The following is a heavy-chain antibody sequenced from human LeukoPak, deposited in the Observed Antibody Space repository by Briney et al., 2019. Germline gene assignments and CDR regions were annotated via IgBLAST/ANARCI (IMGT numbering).Heavy chain of an antibody. CDR3: ARVSLVRGAPDYYFDY. Sequence: PSETLSLTCTVSGGSISSSYWSWIRQPAGKGLEWIGRIYSSGSTNYNPSLKSRVTMSVDTSKNQFSLKLSSVTAPDTAVYYCARVSLVRGAPDYYFDYWGQGTLVTVSS. V-gene: IGHV4-4*07. CDR2: IYSSGST. D-gene: IGHD3-10*01. J-gene: IGHJ4*02. CDR1: GGSISSSY.